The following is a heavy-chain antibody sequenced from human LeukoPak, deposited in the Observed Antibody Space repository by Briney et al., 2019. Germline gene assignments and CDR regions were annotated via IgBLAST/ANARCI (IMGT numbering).Heavy chain of an antibody. CDR3: AREERYGMDV. Sequence: GGSLRLSCAASGFTFSSYSMNWVRQAPGKGLECVSTISSSNTYIYYADSVKGRFTISRDNAKNSLYLQMNSLRAEDTAVYYCAREERYGMDVWGQGTTVTVSS. V-gene: IGHV3-21*01. J-gene: IGHJ6*02. D-gene: IGHD1-26*01. CDR1: GFTFSSYS. CDR2: ISSSNTYI.